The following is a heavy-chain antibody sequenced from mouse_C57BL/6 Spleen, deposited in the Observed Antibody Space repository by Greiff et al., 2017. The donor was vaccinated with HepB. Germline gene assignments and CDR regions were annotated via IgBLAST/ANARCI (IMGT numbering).Heavy chain of an antibody. Sequence: EVQLVESGGGLVKPGGSLKLSCAASGFTFSDYGMHWVRQAPEKGLEWVAYISSGSSTIYYADTVKGRFTISRDNAKHTLFLQMTSLRSEDTAMYYCAREGIYYDYDAFAYWGQGTLVTVSA. CDR1: GFTFSDYG. D-gene: IGHD2-4*01. J-gene: IGHJ3*01. CDR3: AREGIYYDYDAFAY. V-gene: IGHV5-17*01. CDR2: ISSGSSTI.